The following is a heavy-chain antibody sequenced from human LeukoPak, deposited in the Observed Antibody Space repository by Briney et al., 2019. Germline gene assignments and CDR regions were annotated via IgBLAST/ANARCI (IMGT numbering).Heavy chain of an antibody. Sequence: GGSLRLSCAASGFTFNNYWMTWVRQGPGKGLEWVAQIKEDGSEKYYVDSVRGRFTISRDNAKNSLYLQMNSLRVEDMALYYCARDKASGSSYGSSFHFWGQGTMVTVSS. J-gene: IGHJ3*01. CDR3: ARDKASGSSYGSSFHF. D-gene: IGHD1-26*01. CDR2: IKEDGSEK. V-gene: IGHV3-7*01. CDR1: GFTFNNYW.